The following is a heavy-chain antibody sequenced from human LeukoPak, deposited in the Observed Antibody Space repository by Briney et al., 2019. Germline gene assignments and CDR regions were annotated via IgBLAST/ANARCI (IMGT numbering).Heavy chain of an antibody. J-gene: IGHJ5*02. CDR2: TIPIFGTA. D-gene: IGHD6-13*01. CDR1: GGTFSSYA. Sequence: SVKVSCKASGGTFSSYAISWVRQAPGQGLEWMGGTIPIFGTANYAQKFQGRVTITADESTSTAYMELSSLRSEDTAVYYCARGEYSSSWYDWFDPWGQGTLVTVSS. V-gene: IGHV1-69*01. CDR3: ARGEYSSSWYDWFDP.